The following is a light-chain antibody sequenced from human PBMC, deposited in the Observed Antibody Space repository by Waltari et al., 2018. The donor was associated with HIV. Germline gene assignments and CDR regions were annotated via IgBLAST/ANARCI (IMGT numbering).Light chain of an antibody. CDR2: WAA. V-gene: IGKV4-1*01. Sequence: DIVMTQSPDSLAVSLGERATISCKSSQTVLYNSNNKNHLAWYQQKAGQPPKLLIYWAAIREIGVPERFTGSGAGTDFNLTISSLRADDVAVYYCQQFFTFPRTFGQGTKVEI. CDR1: QTVLYNSNNKNH. J-gene: IGKJ1*01. CDR3: QQFFTFPRT.